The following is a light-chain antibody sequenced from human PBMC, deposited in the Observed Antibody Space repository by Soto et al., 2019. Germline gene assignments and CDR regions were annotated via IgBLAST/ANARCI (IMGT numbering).Light chain of an antibody. CDR3: QQYNYWPQPR. CDR2: GAS. V-gene: IGKV3-15*01. J-gene: IGKJ1*01. Sequence: DIVMTQSPATLSVSPGERATLSCRASQSVNTDLAWYQQKPGQSPRLLIYGASIRATGIPARFSGSGSGTEFTLTITSLQSEDLAVYYCQQYNYWPQPRFGQGTKVDIK. CDR1: QSVNTD.